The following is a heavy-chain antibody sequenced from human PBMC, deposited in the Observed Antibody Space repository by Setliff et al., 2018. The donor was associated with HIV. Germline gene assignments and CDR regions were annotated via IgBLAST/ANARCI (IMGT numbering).Heavy chain of an antibody. CDR3: ASTLRYFDWFDAFDI. Sequence: ASVKFSCKASGYTFTSYYMHWVRQAPGQGLEWMGIINPSGGSTSYAQKFQGRVTMTRDTSTSTVYMELSSLRSEDTAVYYCASTLRYFDWFDAFDIWGQGTMVTVSS. V-gene: IGHV1-46*01. CDR1: GYTFTSYY. J-gene: IGHJ3*02. D-gene: IGHD3-9*01. CDR2: INPSGGST.